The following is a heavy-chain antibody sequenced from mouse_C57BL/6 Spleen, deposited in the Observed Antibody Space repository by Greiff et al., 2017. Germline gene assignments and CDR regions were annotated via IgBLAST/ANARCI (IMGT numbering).Heavy chain of an antibody. Sequence: VQLQQSGPELVKPGASVKISCKASGYTFTDYYMNWVKQSHGKSLEWIGDINPNNGGTSYNQKFKGKATLTVDKSSSTAYMELRSLTSEDSAVYYCARGYYGSPAFAYWGQGTLVTVSA. CDR3: ARGYYGSPAFAY. V-gene: IGHV1-26*01. CDR2: INPNNGGT. J-gene: IGHJ3*01. D-gene: IGHD1-1*01. CDR1: GYTFTDYY.